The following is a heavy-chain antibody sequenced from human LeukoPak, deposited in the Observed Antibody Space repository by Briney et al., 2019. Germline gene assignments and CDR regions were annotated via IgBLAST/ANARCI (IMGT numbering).Heavy chain of an antibody. CDR1: RFTISSYW. CDR2: ISSGGST. CDR3: AKDPRGGGNYDMDV. Sequence: GGSLRLSCAASRFTISSYWMHWVRQAPGKGLEWVSVISSGGSTYYADSVKGRFTISRDNSKNTLYLQMNSLRAEDTAVYYCAKDPRGGGNYDMDVGGRGTTVTVSS. V-gene: IGHV3-53*01. D-gene: IGHD2-15*01. J-gene: IGHJ6*01.